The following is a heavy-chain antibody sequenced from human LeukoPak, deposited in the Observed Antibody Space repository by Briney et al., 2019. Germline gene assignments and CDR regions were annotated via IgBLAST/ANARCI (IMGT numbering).Heavy chain of an antibody. D-gene: IGHD2-2*01. CDR1: GYTFTGHY. CDR3: ARRHCSSTSCYYYDAFDI. CDR2: INPVSGET. V-gene: IGHV1-2*02. J-gene: IGHJ3*02. Sequence: GASVKVSCKASGYTFTGHYMNWVRQAPGQRLEWMGWINPVSGETHFAQKFQGRVTMTRDTSISTAYMELSRLRSDDTAVYYCARRHCSSTSCYYYDAFDIWGQGTMVTVSS.